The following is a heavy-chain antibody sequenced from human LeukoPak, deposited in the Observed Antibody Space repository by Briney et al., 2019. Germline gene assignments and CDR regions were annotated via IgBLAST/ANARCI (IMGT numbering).Heavy chain of an antibody. CDR1: GFTFSRYW. J-gene: IGHJ6*03. D-gene: IGHD1-26*01. CDR2: IKQDGSEK. CDR3: AKVAEVGATGYYYYMDV. V-gene: IGHV3-7*01. Sequence: SGGSLRLSCAASGFTFSRYWMSWVREAPGKGVEGVANIKQDGSEKYYVDSVKGRFTLSRDNVKNSLYLQMNSLRAEDTAVYHCAKVAEVGATGYYYYMDVWGKGTTVTISS.